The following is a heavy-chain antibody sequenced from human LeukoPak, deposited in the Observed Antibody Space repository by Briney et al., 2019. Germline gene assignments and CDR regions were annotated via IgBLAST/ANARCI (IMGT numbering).Heavy chain of an antibody. CDR1: GGSFSGYY. Sequence: SETLSLTCAVYGGSFSGYYWSWIRQPPGKGLEWIGEINHSGSTSYNPSLKSRVTISVDTSKNQFSLKLSSVTAADTAVYYCARDHNGPFDYWGQGTLVTVSS. CDR2: INHSGST. V-gene: IGHV4-34*01. CDR3: ARDHNGPFDY. J-gene: IGHJ4*02. D-gene: IGHD1-14*01.